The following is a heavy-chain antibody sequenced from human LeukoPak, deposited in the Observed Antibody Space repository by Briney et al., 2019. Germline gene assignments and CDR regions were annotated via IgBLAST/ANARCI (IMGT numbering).Heavy chain of an antibody. CDR1: GGSFSGYY. J-gene: IGHJ3*02. Sequence: SETLSLTCAVYGGSFSGYYWSWIRQPPGKGLEWIGEINHSGSTNYNPSLKSRVTMSVDTSKNQFSLKLSSVTAADTAVYCCARSCSGGSCYSNAFDIWGQGTMVTVSS. D-gene: IGHD2-15*01. V-gene: IGHV4-34*01. CDR3: ARSCSGGSCYSNAFDI. CDR2: INHSGST.